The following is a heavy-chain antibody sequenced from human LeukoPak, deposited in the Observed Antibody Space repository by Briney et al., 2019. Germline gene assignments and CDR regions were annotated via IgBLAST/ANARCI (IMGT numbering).Heavy chain of an antibody. J-gene: IGHJ4*02. CDR3: ARGRDSMVPDC. CDR2: IKSDGSST. CDR1: GFIFSSYW. D-gene: IGHD3-10*01. Sequence: GGSLRLSCAASGFIFSSYWMHWVRQAPGKGLVWVSRIKSDGSSTSYADSVKGRFTISRDNTKNRLYLQMNSLRAEDTAVYYCARGRDSMVPDCWGQGTLVTVSS. V-gene: IGHV3-74*01.